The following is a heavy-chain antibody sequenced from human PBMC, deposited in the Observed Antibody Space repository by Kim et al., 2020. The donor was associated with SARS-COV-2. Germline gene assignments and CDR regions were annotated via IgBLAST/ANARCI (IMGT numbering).Heavy chain of an antibody. D-gene: IGHD1-1*01. CDR2: IWYDGSNK. J-gene: IGHJ5*02. Sequence: GGSLRLSCAASGFTFSSYGMHWVRQAPGKGLEWVAVIWYDGSNKYYADSVKGRFTISRDNSKNTLYLQMNSLRAEDMAVYYCARDGGFGYNWAGNWFDPWGQGTQVTVSS. V-gene: IGHV3-33*01. CDR3: ARDGGFGYNWAGNWFDP. CDR1: GFTFSSYG.